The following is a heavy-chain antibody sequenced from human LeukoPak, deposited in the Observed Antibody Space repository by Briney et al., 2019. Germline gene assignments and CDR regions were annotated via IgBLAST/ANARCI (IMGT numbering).Heavy chain of an antibody. CDR2: INPNSGGT. CDR1: GYTFTGYY. Sequence: ASVKVSCKASGYTFTGYYMHWVRQAPGQGLDWMGWINPNSGGTNYAQKFQGRVTMTRDTSISTAYMELSRLRSDDTAVYYCARDPSSSWYGGYNYWGQGTLVTVSS. D-gene: IGHD6-13*01. V-gene: IGHV1-2*02. J-gene: IGHJ4*02. CDR3: ARDPSSSWYGGYNY.